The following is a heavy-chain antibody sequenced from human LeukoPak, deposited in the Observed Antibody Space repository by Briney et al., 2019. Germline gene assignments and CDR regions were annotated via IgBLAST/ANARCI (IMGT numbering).Heavy chain of an antibody. V-gene: IGHV3-23*01. Sequence: GGSLRLSCAASGFTFSTYAMSWVRQAPGKGLECVSSIRDSGGTTYYADSVKGRFTISRDNSKNTLYLQMNSLRAEDTAVYYCARGDSSSWSNYFDPWGQGTLVTVSS. CDR2: IRDSGGTT. D-gene: IGHD6-13*01. CDR3: ARGDSSSWSNYFDP. J-gene: IGHJ5*02. CDR1: GFTFSTYA.